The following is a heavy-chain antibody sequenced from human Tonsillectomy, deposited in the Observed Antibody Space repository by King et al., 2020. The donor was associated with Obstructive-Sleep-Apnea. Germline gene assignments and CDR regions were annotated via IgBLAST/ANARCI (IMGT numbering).Heavy chain of an antibody. CDR2: ISYDGSNK. J-gene: IGHJ6*02. D-gene: IGHD3-10*01. CDR3: AQDRGTFYYYYGMDV. Sequence: VQLVESGGGVVQPGRSLRLSCAASGFTFSSYGMHWVRQAPGKGLEWVAVISYDGSNKKYADSVKGRFTISRDNSKNTLYLQMESLRAEDMAVYYCAQDRGTFYYYYGMDVWGQGTTVTVSS. CDR1: GFTFSSYG. V-gene: IGHV3-30*18.